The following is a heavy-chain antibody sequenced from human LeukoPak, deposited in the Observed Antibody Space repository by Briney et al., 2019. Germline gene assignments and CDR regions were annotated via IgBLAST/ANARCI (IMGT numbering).Heavy chain of an antibody. CDR3: ARGGFESCSAGSCLLGNY. CDR1: RGSISPYY. J-gene: IGHJ4*02. V-gene: IGHV4-59*01. CDR2: IYYIGTT. D-gene: IGHD2-15*01. Sequence: KTSETLSLTCTVSRGSISPYYWSWIRQSPGKGPEWIGYIYYIGTTNYNPSLQSRVTMSVDTSTNQFTLNLASVTAADTAVYYCARGGFESCSAGSCLLGNYWGQGILVAVSS.